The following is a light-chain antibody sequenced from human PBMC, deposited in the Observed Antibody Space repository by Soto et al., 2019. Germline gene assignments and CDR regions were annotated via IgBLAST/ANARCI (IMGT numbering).Light chain of an antibody. CDR1: PSVGSY. Sequence: EIVLTQSPATLSLSPGERATLSCRASPSVGSYLVWYQQKPGQAPRLLIYDASNRATGIPARFSGSGSGTDFTLTISSLEPEDFAVYYCQHRSDWPMYTFGQGTKLEI. J-gene: IGKJ2*01. CDR2: DAS. V-gene: IGKV3-11*01. CDR3: QHRSDWPMYT.